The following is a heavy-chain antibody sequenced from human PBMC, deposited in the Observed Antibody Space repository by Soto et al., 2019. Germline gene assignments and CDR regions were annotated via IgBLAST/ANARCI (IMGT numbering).Heavy chain of an antibody. CDR3: ARDYQLDGADYYYGMDV. Sequence: GGSLRLSCAASGLTFSDSAIHCVRQAPGKGLEWVAVIWYDGSNKYYADSVKGRFTISRDNSKNTLYLQMNSLRAEDTAVYYCARDYQLDGADYYYGMDVWGQGTTVTVSS. D-gene: IGHD6-6*01. J-gene: IGHJ6*02. CDR2: IWYDGSNK. V-gene: IGHV3-33*08. CDR1: GLTFSDSA.